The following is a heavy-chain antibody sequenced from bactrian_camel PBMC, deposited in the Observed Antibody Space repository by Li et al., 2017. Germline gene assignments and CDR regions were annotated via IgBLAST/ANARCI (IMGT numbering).Heavy chain of an antibody. CDR2: IDTKDYTT. Sequence: HVQLVESGGGSVQAGGSLRLSCEVSGYIYARYCMGWFRQVAGKEREGLAVIDTKDYTTEYADSVKGRFTISQDSTENMLFLHMNDLKPEDTATYYCAARTGSCGLWYSSVQYFPYWGQGTQVTVS. J-gene: IGHJ4*01. CDR3: AARTGSCGLWYSSVQYFPY. V-gene: IGHV3S1*01. CDR1: GYIYARYC. D-gene: IGHD6*01.